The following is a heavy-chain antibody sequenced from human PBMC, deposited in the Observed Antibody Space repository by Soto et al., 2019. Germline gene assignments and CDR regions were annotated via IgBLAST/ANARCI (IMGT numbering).Heavy chain of an antibody. CDR1: GFTFNNYA. D-gene: IGHD2-15*01. CDR3: AMGGRGSGGSCYFYFDN. Sequence: EVQLLESGGGLVQPGGSLRLSCAASGFTFNNYAMNWVRQPPGKGLEWVSAVSGSGRTTYYEDSVKGRFTSSRDNTKNLLYLQMKSQRAGDTYVYYCAMGGRGSGGSCYFYFDNWGQGTLVTVSS. V-gene: IGHV3-23*01. CDR2: VSGSGRTT. J-gene: IGHJ4*02.